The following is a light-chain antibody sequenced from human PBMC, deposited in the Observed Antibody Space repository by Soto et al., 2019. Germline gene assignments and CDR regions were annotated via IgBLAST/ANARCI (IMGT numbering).Light chain of an antibody. CDR3: QQLVSYPQ. Sequence: DIQLTPSPSFLSASIGDRVNITCRASQVIGIYLAWYQQKPGKAPNLLISAASTLQSGVPSRFSGSGSGTEFTLTISSLQPEDFATYYCQQLVSYPQFGGGTKVDNK. CDR1: QVIGIY. V-gene: IGKV1-9*01. CDR2: AAS. J-gene: IGKJ4*02.